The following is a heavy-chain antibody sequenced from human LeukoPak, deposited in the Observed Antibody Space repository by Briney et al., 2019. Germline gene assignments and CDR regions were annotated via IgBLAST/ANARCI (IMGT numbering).Heavy chain of an antibody. CDR3: ARDRVIATTGTINYGMDV. J-gene: IGHJ6*02. Sequence: SVKVSCKASGGTFSSYAISWVRQAPGQGLEWMGRIIPILGIANYAQKFQGRVTITADKSTSTAYMELGSLSSDDTAVYYCARDRVIATTGTINYGMDVWGQGTTVIVSS. CDR1: GGTFSSYA. D-gene: IGHD6-13*01. CDR2: IIPILGIA. V-gene: IGHV1-69*04.